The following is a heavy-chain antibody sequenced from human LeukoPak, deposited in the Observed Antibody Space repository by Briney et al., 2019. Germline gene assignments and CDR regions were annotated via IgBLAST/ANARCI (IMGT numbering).Heavy chain of an antibody. CDR3: ARGPTARGGYFDY. J-gene: IGHJ4*02. CDR2: VNAGSGST. V-gene: IGHV1-3*01. D-gene: IGHD2-2*01. Sequence: ASVKVSCKASGYTFTSYAIHWVRQAPGQRLEWVGWVNAGSGSTKYSQKFQGRVTISRDTSASIAYMELSSLRSEDTAVYYCARGPTARGGYFDYWGQGTLVTVSS. CDR1: GYTFTSYA.